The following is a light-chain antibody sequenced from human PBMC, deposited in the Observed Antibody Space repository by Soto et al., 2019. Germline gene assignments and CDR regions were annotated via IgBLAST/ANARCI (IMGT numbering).Light chain of an antibody. CDR3: QQRSRWPLT. Sequence: EIVLTQSPATLSLSPGERATLSCRASQSVSTNLAWYQQKPGQAPRLLIYDASKRATGFPARFSGSGSGTDFTLTISSLEPEDFAVYYCQQRSRWPLTFGGGTKVEIK. CDR1: QSVSTN. J-gene: IGKJ4*01. CDR2: DAS. V-gene: IGKV3-11*01.